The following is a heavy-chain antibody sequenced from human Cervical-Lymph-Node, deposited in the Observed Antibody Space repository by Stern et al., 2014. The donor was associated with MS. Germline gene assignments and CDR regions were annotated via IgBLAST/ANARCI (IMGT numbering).Heavy chain of an antibody. D-gene: IGHD7-27*01. J-gene: IGHJ6*02. Sequence: EVQLVESGGGLVQPGESLRLSCTASGYTFGCCAMCWVRQAPGKGPEWVSSITHDGAGTHYANSVKGRFSISRDSSKNTLYLQMYNLRVDDTAIYYCAKDIWGYAGMDVWGQGTTVTVSS. CDR1: GYTFGCCA. CDR3: AKDIWGYAGMDV. CDR2: ITHDGAGT. V-gene: IGHV3-23*04.